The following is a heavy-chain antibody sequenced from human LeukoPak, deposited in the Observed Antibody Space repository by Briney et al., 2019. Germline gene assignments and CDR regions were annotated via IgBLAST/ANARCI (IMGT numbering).Heavy chain of an antibody. CDR3: AREIGSPRAHAFDI. J-gene: IGHJ3*02. CDR1: GFTVSSNY. CDR2: IYSGGST. V-gene: IGHV3-66*01. D-gene: IGHD3-22*01. Sequence: PGGSLRLSCAASGFTVSSNYMSWVRQAPGKGLEWVPVIYSGGSTYYADSVKGRFTISRDNSKNTLYLQMNSLRAEDTAVYYCAREIGSPRAHAFDIWGQGTMVTVSS.